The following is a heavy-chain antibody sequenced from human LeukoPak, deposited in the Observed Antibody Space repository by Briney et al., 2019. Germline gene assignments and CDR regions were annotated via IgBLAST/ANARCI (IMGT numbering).Heavy chain of an antibody. CDR1: GFTFSDYY. Sequence: PGGSLRLSCAASGFTFSDYYMSWIRQAPGKGLEWVLYISSSGSTIYYADSVKGRFTISRDNAKNSLYLQMNSLRAEDTAVYYCARDFWPYYYDSSGSDAFDIWGQGTMVTVSS. J-gene: IGHJ3*02. CDR3: ARDFWPYYYDSSGSDAFDI. CDR2: ISSSGSTI. D-gene: IGHD3-22*01. V-gene: IGHV3-11*01.